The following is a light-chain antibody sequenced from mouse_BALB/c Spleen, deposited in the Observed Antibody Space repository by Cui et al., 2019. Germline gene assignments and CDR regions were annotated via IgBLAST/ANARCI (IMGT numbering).Light chain of an antibody. CDR1: QDINSY. J-gene: IGKJ5*01. CDR3: LQYDEFPLT. V-gene: IGKV14-111*01. Sequence: DIKMIQFPSSMYESLGERATSTCTASQDINSYLSWFQQKPGKSPKTLIYRANRLVDGVPSRFSGSGSGQDYSLTISSLEYEDMGIYYCLQYDEFPLTFGAGTKLELK. CDR2: RAN.